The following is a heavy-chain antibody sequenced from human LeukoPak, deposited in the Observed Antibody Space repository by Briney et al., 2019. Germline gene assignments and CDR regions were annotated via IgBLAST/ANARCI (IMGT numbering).Heavy chain of an antibody. Sequence: SVKVSCKASGGTFSSYAISWVRQAPGQGLEWMGGIIPIFGTANYAQKFQGRVTITADESTSTAYMELSSLRTEDTAVYYCARESYYDSSGYPPGAFDIWGQGTMVTVSS. D-gene: IGHD3-22*01. V-gene: IGHV1-69*13. CDR3: ARESYYDSSGYPPGAFDI. CDR2: IIPIFGTA. J-gene: IGHJ3*02. CDR1: GGTFSSYA.